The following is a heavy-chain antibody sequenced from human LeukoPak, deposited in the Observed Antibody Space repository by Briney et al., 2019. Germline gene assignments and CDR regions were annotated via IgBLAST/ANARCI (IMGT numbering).Heavy chain of an antibody. V-gene: IGHV4-34*01. CDR1: GGSFSGYY. D-gene: IGHD3-22*01. CDR2: INHSGST. CDR3: ARGPGPRTIVVVIRVGHAFDI. J-gene: IGHJ3*02. Sequence: SETLSLTCAVYGGSFSGYYWSWIRQPPGKGLEWIGEINHSGSTNYNPSLKSRVTISVETSKNQFSLKLSSVTAADTAVYYCARGPGPRTIVVVIRVGHAFDIWGQGTMVTVSS.